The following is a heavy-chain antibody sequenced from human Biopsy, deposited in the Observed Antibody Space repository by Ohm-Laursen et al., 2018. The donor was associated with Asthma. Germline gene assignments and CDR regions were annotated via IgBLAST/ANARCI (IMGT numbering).Heavy chain of an antibody. CDR2: IFRNGYT. V-gene: IGHV4-30-2*06. CDR1: GVSIYGGDYS. CDR3: ARGWNCGGDCYSLDY. D-gene: IGHD2-21*02. Sequence: TLSLTCGVSGVSIYGGDYSWTWPRQSPGVGLVWIGYIFRNGYTYYNPTLKNRVTISIDRSMNQFSLRLRSVTAADTAVYYCARGWNCGGDCYSLDYWGQGTLVTVSS. J-gene: IGHJ4*02.